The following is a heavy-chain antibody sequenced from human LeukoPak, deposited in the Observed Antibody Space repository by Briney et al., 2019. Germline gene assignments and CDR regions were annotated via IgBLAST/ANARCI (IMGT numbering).Heavy chain of an antibody. CDR2: ISGHGDTI. D-gene: IGHD3-22*01. CDR3: AREITYFYDSGGYWDAFDI. V-gene: IGHV3-11*04. J-gene: IGHJ3*02. Sequence: GGSLRLSCAASGFTFTAYYMSWMRQAPGKGLEWISHISGHGDTIYYADSVKGRFTISRDNAKNSLYLQMNSLRAEDTAVYYCAREITYFYDSGGYWDAFDIWGQGTMVTVSS. CDR1: GFTFTAYY.